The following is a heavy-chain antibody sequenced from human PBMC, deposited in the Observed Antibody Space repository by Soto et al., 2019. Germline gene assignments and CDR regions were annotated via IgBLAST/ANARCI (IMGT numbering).Heavy chain of an antibody. Sequence: VSCKVSGYTLTELSMHWVRQAPGKGLEWMGGFDPEDGETIYAQKFQGRVTMTEDTSTDPAYMELGSLRSEDTAVYYCAKLPDTAMDTVQFDDWGQGARVTVYS. J-gene: IGHJ4*02. CDR1: GYTLTELS. CDR3: AKLPDTAMDTVQFDD. V-gene: IGHV1-24*01. CDR2: FDPEDGET. D-gene: IGHD5-18*01.